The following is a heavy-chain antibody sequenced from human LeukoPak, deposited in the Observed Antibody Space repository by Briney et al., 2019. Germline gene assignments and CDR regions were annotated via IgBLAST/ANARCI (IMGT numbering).Heavy chain of an antibody. Sequence: SETLSLTCTVSGGSISSYYWSWIRQPPGKGLEWIGYIYYSGSTNYNPSLKSRVTISVDMSKNQFSLKLSSVTAADTAVYYCARCGASDAFDIWGQGTMVTVSS. CDR3: ARCGASDAFDI. J-gene: IGHJ3*02. D-gene: IGHD1-26*01. CDR2: IYYSGST. CDR1: GGSISSYY. V-gene: IGHV4-59*08.